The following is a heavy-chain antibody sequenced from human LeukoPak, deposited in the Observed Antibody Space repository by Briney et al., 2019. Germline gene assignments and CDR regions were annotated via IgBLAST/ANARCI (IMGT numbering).Heavy chain of an antibody. Sequence: SQTLSLTCAISGDSVSSHNAAWNWIRQSPSRGVEWLGRTYFRSRWYYDYAVSEKSRISINPDTSKNQVSLQLKSVTPEDTAVYYCVRGWDPYSSSLDYWGQGTLVTVSS. CDR2: TYFRSRWYY. D-gene: IGHD4-11*01. J-gene: IGHJ4*02. V-gene: IGHV6-1*01. CDR1: GDSVSSHNAA. CDR3: VRGWDPYSSSLDY.